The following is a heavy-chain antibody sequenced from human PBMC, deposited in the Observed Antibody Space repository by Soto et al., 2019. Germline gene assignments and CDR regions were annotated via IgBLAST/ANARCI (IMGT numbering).Heavy chain of an antibody. D-gene: IGHD5-18*01. CDR1: GFTFSSYG. Sequence: PGGSLRLSCAASGFTFSSYGMHWVRQAPGKGLEWVAVIWYDGSNKYYADFVKGRFTISRDNSKNTLYLQMNSLRAEDTAVYYCARDLGTQWIPEYWGQGTLVTVSS. CDR2: IWYDGSNK. V-gene: IGHV3-33*01. CDR3: ARDLGTQWIPEY. J-gene: IGHJ4*02.